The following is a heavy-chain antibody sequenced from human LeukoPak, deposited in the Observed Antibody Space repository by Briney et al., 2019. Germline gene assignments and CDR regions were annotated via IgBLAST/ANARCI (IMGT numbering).Heavy chain of an antibody. D-gene: IGHD6-13*01. CDR3: ARHWETSSWYVDY. CDR1: GGSITHYY. J-gene: IGHJ4*02. V-gene: IGHV4-59*08. CDR2: IYYSGST. Sequence: SETLSLSCTVSGGSITHYYWSWIRQPPGKGLEWIGYIYYSGSTNYNPSLKTRVTISVDTSKNQFSLKLSSATAADTAVYYCARHWETSSWYVDYWGQGTLVTVSS.